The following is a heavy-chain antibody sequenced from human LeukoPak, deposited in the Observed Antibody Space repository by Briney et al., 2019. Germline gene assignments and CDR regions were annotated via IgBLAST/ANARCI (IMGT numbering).Heavy chain of an antibody. CDR2: IYNTGST. J-gene: IGHJ4*02. CDR3: ASRTTVTNALSFDY. D-gene: IGHD4-11*01. Sequence: PSETLSLTCGVSGYFVSSGYYWGWIRQPPGKGLEWIGNIYNTGSTYYSPSLKSRVTISVDTSNNQFSLKLSSVTSADTAVYYCASRTTVTNALSFDYWGQGSLVIVSS. CDR1: GYFVSSGYY. V-gene: IGHV4-38-2*01.